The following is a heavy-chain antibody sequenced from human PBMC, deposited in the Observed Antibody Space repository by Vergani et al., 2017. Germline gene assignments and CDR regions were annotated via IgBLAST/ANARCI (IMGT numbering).Heavy chain of an antibody. CDR3: ARDRLEGYYYYYGMDV. D-gene: IGHD6-6*01. CDR2: IYYSGST. V-gene: IGHV4-59*01. CDR1: GGSISSYY. Sequence: QVQLQESGPGLVKPSETLSLTCTVSGGSISSYYWSWIRQPPGKGLEWIGYIYYSGSTNYNPSLKSRVTISVDTSKNQFSLKLSSVTAADTAVYYCARDRLEGYYYYYGMDVWGQRTTVTVSS. J-gene: IGHJ6*02.